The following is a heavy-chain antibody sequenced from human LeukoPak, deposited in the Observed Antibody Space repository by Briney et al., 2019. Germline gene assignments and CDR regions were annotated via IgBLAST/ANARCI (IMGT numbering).Heavy chain of an antibody. CDR2: ISSSSSYI. CDR1: GFTFSSYS. J-gene: IGHJ4*02. Sequence: PGGSLRLSCAASGFTFSSYSMNWVRQAPGKGLEWVSSISSSSSYIYYADSVKGRFTISRDNATNSLYLHMNSLRAEDTAVYYCARDFWVGSRGIDYWGQGTLVTVSS. D-gene: IGHD3-3*01. CDR3: ARDFWVGSRGIDY. V-gene: IGHV3-21*01.